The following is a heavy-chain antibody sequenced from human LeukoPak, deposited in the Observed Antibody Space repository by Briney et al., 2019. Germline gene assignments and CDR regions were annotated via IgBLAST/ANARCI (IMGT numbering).Heavy chain of an antibody. D-gene: IGHD3-10*01. CDR1: GGSINSYY. Sequence: SETLSLTCTVSGGSINSYYWSWIRQPPGKGLEWIGYIYYSGSTNYNPSLKSRVTLSVDTSKNQFSLKLTSVTAADTAVYYCARQACYSDSGSWTGFDYWGQGSLVTVSS. J-gene: IGHJ4*02. V-gene: IGHV4-59*08. CDR3: ARQACYSDSGSWTGFDY. CDR2: IYYSGST.